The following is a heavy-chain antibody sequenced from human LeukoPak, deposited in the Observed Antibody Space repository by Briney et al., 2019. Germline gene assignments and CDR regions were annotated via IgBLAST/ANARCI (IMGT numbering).Heavy chain of an antibody. CDR3: GRVRAAAGREPLDY. J-gene: IGHJ4*02. V-gene: IGHV3-21*01. CDR1: GFTFSSYS. CDR2: ISSSSSYI. D-gene: IGHD6-13*01. Sequence: GGSLRLSCAASGFTFSSYSMNWVRQAPGKGLEWVSSISSSSSYIYYADSVKGRFTISRDNAKNSLYLQMNSLRAEDTAVYYCGRVRAAAGREPLDYWGQGTLVTVSS.